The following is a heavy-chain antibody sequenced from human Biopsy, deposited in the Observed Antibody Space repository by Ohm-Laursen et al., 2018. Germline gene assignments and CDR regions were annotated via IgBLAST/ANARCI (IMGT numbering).Heavy chain of an antibody. CDR3: ARHPTGFWFDP. V-gene: IGHV4-39*01. Sequence: PSETLSLTCPVSGGSISSSTTYYWAWLRQPPGKGLEWIGSIYNTETTFYNPSLKSRVTISVDTSTNQFSRKVSSVTAADTALYFCARHPTGFWFDPWGHGTLVTVSS. J-gene: IGHJ5*02. CDR1: GGSISSSTTYY. CDR2: IYNTETT.